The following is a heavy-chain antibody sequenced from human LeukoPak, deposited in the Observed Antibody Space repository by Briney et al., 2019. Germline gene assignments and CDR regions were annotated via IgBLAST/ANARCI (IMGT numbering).Heavy chain of an antibody. J-gene: IGHJ4*02. D-gene: IGHD6-13*01. V-gene: IGHV1-2*02. CDR3: ARGSSSSWKTPLSYYFDY. CDR2: INPNSGGT. Sequence: GASVKVSCKASGYTFTGYYLHWVRQAPGQGLEWMGWINPNSGGTNYAQKFQGRVTMTRDTSISTAYMELSRLRSDDTAVYYCARGSSSSWKTPLSYYFDYWGQGTLVTVSS. CDR1: GYTFTGYY.